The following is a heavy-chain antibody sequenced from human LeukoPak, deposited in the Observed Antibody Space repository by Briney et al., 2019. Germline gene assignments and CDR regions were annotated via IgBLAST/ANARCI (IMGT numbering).Heavy chain of an antibody. D-gene: IGHD3-16*01. Sequence: SETLSLTCTVSGDSFSSYYWSWIRQPPGKGLEWIGHIYYIGRTNYNPSLKGQVTISIDTSKDQFSLRLSSVTAADTAVYYCARHFKVGWFDAWGQGILVTVSS. CDR3: ARHFKVGWFDA. V-gene: IGHV4-59*08. J-gene: IGHJ5*02. CDR2: IYYIGRT. CDR1: GDSFSSYY.